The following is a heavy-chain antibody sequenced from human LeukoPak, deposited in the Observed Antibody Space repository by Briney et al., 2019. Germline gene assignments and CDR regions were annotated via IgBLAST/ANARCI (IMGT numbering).Heavy chain of an antibody. J-gene: IGHJ4*02. Sequence: ASVKVSCKASGYTFTSYGISWVRQAPGQGLEWMGWISAYNGNTNYAQKLQGRVTMTTDTSTSTAYMELRSLRSDDTAVYYCARDTTGGAVAGTLDYWGQGTLVTVSS. V-gene: IGHV1-18*01. CDR1: GYTFTSYG. CDR2: ISAYNGNT. D-gene: IGHD6-19*01. CDR3: ARDTTGGAVAGTLDY.